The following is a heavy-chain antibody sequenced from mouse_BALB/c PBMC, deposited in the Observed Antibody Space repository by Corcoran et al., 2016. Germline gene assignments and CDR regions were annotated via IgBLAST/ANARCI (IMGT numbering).Heavy chain of an antibody. J-gene: IGHJ4*01. CDR1: GYTFTDYV. Sequence: QVQLQQSGPELVKPGASVKLSCKASGYTFTDYVISWVKQRTGQGLEWIGEIYPGSGSTYYNEKFKGKATLTADKSSNTAYMQLRSLTSEDSAVYFCARRDLYYGNYYDMDYWGQGTSVTVSS. CDR2: IYPGSGST. V-gene: IGHV1-81*01. D-gene: IGHD2-1*01. CDR3: ARRDLYYGNYYDMDY.